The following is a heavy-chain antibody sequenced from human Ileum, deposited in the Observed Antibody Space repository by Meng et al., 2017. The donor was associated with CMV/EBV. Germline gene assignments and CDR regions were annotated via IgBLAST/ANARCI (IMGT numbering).Heavy chain of an antibody. D-gene: IGHD3-3*01. CDR3: ARASPQRRFLSY. CDR1: GSAFSDYY. J-gene: IGHJ4*02. V-gene: IGHV4-34*01. Sequence: QVQLQQWGEGLLKPVETLSLMCAVQGSAFSDYYWTWIRQFPGKGLEWIGEINHRGNTNYNPSLKSRVTISIDTSRNQFSLKLTSVTAADKAVYYCARASPQRRFLSYWGQGTLVTVSS. CDR2: INHRGNT.